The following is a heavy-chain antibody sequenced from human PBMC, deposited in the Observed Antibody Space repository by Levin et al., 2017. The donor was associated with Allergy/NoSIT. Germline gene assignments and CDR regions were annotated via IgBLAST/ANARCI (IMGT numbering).Heavy chain of an antibody. CDR1: GGSISSSSYY. CDR2: IYYSGST. D-gene: IGHD3-9*01. Sequence: SQTLSLTCTVSGGSISSSSYYWGWIRQPPGKGLEWIGSIYYSGSTYYNPSLKSRVTISVDTSKNQFSLKLSSVTAADTAVYYCAREGGAYYDILTGYYNVIWFDPWGQGTLVTVSS. J-gene: IGHJ5*02. CDR3: AREGGAYYDILTGYYNVIWFDP. V-gene: IGHV4-39*07.